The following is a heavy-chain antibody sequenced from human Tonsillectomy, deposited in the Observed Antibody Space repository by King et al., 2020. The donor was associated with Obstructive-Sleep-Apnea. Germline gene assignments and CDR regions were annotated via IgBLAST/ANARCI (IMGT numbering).Heavy chain of an antibody. CDR3: ARVGD. V-gene: IGHV3-72*01. J-gene: IGHJ4*02. CDR1: GFTFSDHY. CDR2: TRNKANSYTT. Sequence: VQLVQSGGGLVQPGGSLRLSCAASGFTFSDHYIDWVRQAPGKGLEWVCRTRNKANSYTTEYAASVKGRFTISRDDSKNSLYLQMNSLKTEDTAVYYCARVGDWGQGTLVTVSS.